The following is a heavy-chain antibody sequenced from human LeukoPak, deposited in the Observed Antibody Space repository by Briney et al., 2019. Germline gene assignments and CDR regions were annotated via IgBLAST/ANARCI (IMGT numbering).Heavy chain of an antibody. CDR3: SRAPYPRDAFDI. Sequence: GGSLRLSCAASGFTFSSYWLHWVRQGPGKGLAWVSRINTGGSITTYADSVKGRFTISRDNAKNTVYLQMSSLRAEDTAVYYCSRAPYPRDAFDIWGQGTMVTVSS. J-gene: IGHJ3*02. V-gene: IGHV3-74*01. CDR1: GFTFSSYW. CDR2: INTGGSIT.